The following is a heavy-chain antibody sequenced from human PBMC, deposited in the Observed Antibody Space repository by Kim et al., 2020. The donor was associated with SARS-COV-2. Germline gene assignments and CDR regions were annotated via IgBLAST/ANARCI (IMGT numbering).Heavy chain of an antibody. J-gene: IGHJ5*02. Sequence: AQKLQGRVTMTTYTSKGTAYMELRSLRSDDTAVYYCARCHDCGDYGWFDPWGQGTLVTVSS. CDR3: ARCHDCGDYGWFDP. V-gene: IGHV1-18*01. D-gene: IGHD4-17*01.